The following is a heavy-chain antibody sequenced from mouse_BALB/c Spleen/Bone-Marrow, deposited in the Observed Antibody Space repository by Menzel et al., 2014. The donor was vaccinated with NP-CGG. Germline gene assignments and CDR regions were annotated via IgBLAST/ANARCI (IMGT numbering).Heavy chain of an antibody. V-gene: IGHV2-3*01. CDR2: IWGDGST. CDR3: AKDCGHGFAY. D-gene: IGHD1-1*01. J-gene: IGHJ3*01. CDR1: GFSLTGFG. Sequence: VKLVESGPGLVAPSQSLSITCTVSGFSLTGFGVSWVRQPPGKGLEWLGVIWGDGSTNYNSALISRLSISKDNSKSXFFLNLNAPQTDDTPTYFCAKDCGHGFAYWGQGTLVTVSA.